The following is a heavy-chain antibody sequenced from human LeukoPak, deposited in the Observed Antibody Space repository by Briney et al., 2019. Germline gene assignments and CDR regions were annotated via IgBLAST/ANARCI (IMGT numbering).Heavy chain of an antibody. CDR3: ARARGYYGSGSYSSAGDAFDI. CDR2: IYHSGST. J-gene: IGHJ3*02. CDR1: GGSISSGGYY. V-gene: IGHV4-30-2*01. Sequence: PSETLSLTCTVSGGSISSGGYYWSWIRQHPGKGLEWIGYIYHSGSTYYNPSLKSRVTISVDRSKNQFSLKLSSVTAADTAVYYCARARGYYGSGSYSSAGDAFDIWGQGTMVTVSS. D-gene: IGHD3-10*01.